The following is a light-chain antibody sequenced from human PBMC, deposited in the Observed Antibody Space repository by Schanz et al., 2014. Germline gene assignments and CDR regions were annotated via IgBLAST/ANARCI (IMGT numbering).Light chain of an antibody. CDR2: GAS. V-gene: IGKV3-20*01. Sequence: IVLTQSPGTLSLSPGERVTLSCRASQSISSTYLAWYQQKPGQAPRLLIYGASSRATGIPDRFSGSGSGTDFTLTISSLQPEDFAVYYCQQYNIWPPVTFGQGTKVEIK. J-gene: IGKJ1*01. CDR1: QSISSTY. CDR3: QQYNIWPPVT.